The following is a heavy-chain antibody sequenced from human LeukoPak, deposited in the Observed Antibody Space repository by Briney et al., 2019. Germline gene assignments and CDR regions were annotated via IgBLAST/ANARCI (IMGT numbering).Heavy chain of an antibody. CDR2: IYYSGST. CDR3: ARHKTTVDAFDI. D-gene: IGHD4-17*01. CDR1: GGSISSYY. J-gene: IGHJ3*02. V-gene: IGHV4-59*08. Sequence: SETLSLTCTVSGGSISSYYWSWIRQPPGKGLEWIGYIYYSGSTNYNPSLKSRVTISVDTSKNQFSLKLSSVTAADTAVYYCARHKTTVDAFDIWGQGTMVPVSS.